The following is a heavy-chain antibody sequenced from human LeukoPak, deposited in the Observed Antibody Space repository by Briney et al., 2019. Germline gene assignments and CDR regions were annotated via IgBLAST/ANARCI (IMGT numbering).Heavy chain of an antibody. CDR3: AKDQDIVVVVAATFDY. J-gene: IGHJ4*02. CDR1: GFTFSSYG. Sequence: GGSLRLSCAASGFTFSSYGMSWVRQAPGKGLEWVSAISGSGGSTYYADSVKGRFTISRDNSKNTLYLQMNSLRAEDTAVYYCAKDQDIVVVVAATFDYWGQGTLVTVSS. V-gene: IGHV3-23*01. CDR2: ISGSGGST. D-gene: IGHD2-15*01.